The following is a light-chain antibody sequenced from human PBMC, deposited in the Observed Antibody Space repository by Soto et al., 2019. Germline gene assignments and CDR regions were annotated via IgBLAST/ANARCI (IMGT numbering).Light chain of an antibody. CDR1: SSDVGGYNY. CDR2: DVS. Sequence: QSALTQPASVSGSPGQSITISCTGTSSDVGGYNYVSWYQQHPGKGPKLMIYDVSNRPSGVSKRFSGSKSGNTASLTISGLQAEDEADYYCSSYTSSSTLYVFGTGTKLTVL. J-gene: IGLJ1*01. CDR3: SSYTSSSTLYV. V-gene: IGLV2-14*01.